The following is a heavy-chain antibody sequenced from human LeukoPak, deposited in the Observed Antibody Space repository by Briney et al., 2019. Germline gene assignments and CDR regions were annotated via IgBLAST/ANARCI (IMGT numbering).Heavy chain of an antibody. CDR3: ARTGTGNYFDY. J-gene: IGHJ4*02. D-gene: IGHD7-27*01. Sequence: SETLSLTCAVYGGSFSGYYWSWIRQPPGKGLEWIGEINHSGSTNYNPSLKSRVTISVDTSKNQFSLKLSSLTAADTAMYHCARTGTGNYFDYWGQGTLVTVSS. V-gene: IGHV4-34*01. CDR2: INHSGST. CDR1: GGSFSGYY.